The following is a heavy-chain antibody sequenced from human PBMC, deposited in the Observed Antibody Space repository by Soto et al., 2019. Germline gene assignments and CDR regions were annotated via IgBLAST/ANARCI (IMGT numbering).Heavy chain of an antibody. CDR1: GLTFSSYG. CDR2: IWYDGSNK. CDR3: ARAESDYYGSGSYWRNNWFDP. V-gene: IGHV3-33*01. D-gene: IGHD3-10*01. Sequence: GGSLRLSCAASGLTFSSYGMHWVRQAPGKGLEWVAVIWYDGSNKYYADSVKGRFTISRDNSKNTLYLQMNSLRAEDTAVYYCARAESDYYGSGSYWRNNWFDPWGQGTLVTVSS. J-gene: IGHJ5*02.